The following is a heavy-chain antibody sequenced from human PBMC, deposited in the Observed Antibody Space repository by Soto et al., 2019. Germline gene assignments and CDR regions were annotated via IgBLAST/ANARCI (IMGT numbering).Heavy chain of an antibody. V-gene: IGHV3-30-3*01. Sequence: GGSLRLSCAASGFTFSSYAMHWVRQAPGKGLEWVAVISYDGSNKYYADSVKGRFTISRDNSKNTLYLQMNSLRAEDTAVYYCASLPRDYYDSSLDYWGQGTLVTVSS. D-gene: IGHD3-22*01. J-gene: IGHJ4*02. CDR1: GFTFSSYA. CDR2: ISYDGSNK. CDR3: ASLPRDYYDSSLDY.